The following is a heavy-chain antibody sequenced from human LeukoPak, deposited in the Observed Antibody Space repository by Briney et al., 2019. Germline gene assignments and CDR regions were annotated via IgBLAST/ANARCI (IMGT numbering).Heavy chain of an antibody. D-gene: IGHD1-14*01. J-gene: IGHJ3*02. V-gene: IGHV4-59*01. CDR1: GGSISSYY. CDR3: ARAELLPFDI. Sequence: PSETLSLTCTVSGGSISSYYWSWIRQPPGKRLEWIGYIYYSGSTNYNPSLKSRVTISVDTSKNQFSLKLSSVTAADTAVYYCARAELLPFDIWGQGTMVTVSS. CDR2: IYYSGST.